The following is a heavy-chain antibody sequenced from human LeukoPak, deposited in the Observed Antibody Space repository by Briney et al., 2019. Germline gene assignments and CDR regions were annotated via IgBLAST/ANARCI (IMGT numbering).Heavy chain of an antibody. CDR1: GFTLSSYW. Sequence: GGSLRLSRAASGFTLSSYWMRWVRQARGRGREGVANIKQDGSEKYYVDSLKGRFTISRDNAKNSLYLQMKSLRAEDTAVYYCARQAVGDGDPSDAFDIWGQGTMVTVSS. J-gene: IGHJ3*02. V-gene: IGHV3-7*01. CDR3: ARQAVGDGDPSDAFDI. D-gene: IGHD4-17*01. CDR2: IKQDGSEK.